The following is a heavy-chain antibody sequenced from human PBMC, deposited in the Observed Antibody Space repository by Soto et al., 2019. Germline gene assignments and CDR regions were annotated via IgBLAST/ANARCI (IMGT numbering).Heavy chain of an antibody. CDR2: IIPIFGTA. CDR3: ASHDYGDYDRWVGAFDI. V-gene: IGHV1-69*01. CDR1: GGTFSSYA. J-gene: IGHJ3*02. Sequence: QVQLVQSGAEVKKPGSSVKVSCKASGGTFSSYAISWVRQAPGQRLEWMGGIIPIFGTATYAQEFQGRVTITAAESPGTAYMELSSLRSEDTAVYYCASHDYGDYDRWVGAFDIRGQGTMVTVST. D-gene: IGHD4-17*01.